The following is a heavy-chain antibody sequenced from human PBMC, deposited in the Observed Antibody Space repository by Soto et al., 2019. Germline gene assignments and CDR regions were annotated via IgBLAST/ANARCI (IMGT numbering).Heavy chain of an antibody. Sequence: ASVKVSCKASGYTFTNFAINWVRQAPGQGLEWMGWINTNTGNPTYAQGNIGRFVFSMDLSVNTAYLQIYSLAAEDTAVYYCARAVKFYETSGYFDRWGQGNPVTVSS. CDR2: INTNTGNP. J-gene: IGHJ4*02. CDR1: GYTFTNFA. CDR3: ARAVKFYETSGYFDR. D-gene: IGHD3-22*01. V-gene: IGHV7-4-1*01.